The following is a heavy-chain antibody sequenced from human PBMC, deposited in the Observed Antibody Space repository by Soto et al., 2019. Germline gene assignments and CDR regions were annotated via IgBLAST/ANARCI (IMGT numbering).Heavy chain of an antibody. CDR2: ISGGASDK. J-gene: IGHJ4*02. D-gene: IGHD2-21*01. V-gene: IGHV3-7*01. CDR3: VSEDWHRFDH. CDR1: GFMFSAYW. Sequence: EVQLVESGGGLVQPGGSLRLSCEASGFMFSAYWMSWVRQDPRKGLEWVATISGGASDKFYVDSVKGRFTISRDDAKNSLYLQMSSLRDEDTAVYYCVSEDWHRFDHWGQGTPVTTSS.